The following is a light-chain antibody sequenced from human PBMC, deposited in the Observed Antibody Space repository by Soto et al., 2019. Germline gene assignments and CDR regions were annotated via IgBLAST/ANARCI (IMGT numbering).Light chain of an antibody. CDR2: GAS. Sequence: EIVLTQSPGTLSLSQGERATLSCRASQSVSSSYIAWYQQKRGQAPRRLIYGASSRATGIPDRFSGSASGTDFTLTISRLEPEDFAVYYCQQYGVSPRTFGQGTKVDIK. CDR3: QQYGVSPRT. J-gene: IGKJ1*01. CDR1: QSVSSSY. V-gene: IGKV3-20*01.